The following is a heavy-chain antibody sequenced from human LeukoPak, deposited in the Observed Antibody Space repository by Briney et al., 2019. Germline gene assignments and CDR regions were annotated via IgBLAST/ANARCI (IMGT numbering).Heavy chain of an antibody. CDR2: IRYDGSNK. CDR3: AKEELAPHAFDI. Sequence: PGGSLRLSCAASGFTFSSYGMHWVRQAPGKGLEWVAFIRYDGSNKYYADSVKGRFTISRDNSKNTLYLQMNSLRAEDTAVYYCAKEELAPHAFDIWGQGTMVTVSS. CDR1: GFTFSSYG. V-gene: IGHV3-30*02. D-gene: IGHD6-13*01. J-gene: IGHJ3*02.